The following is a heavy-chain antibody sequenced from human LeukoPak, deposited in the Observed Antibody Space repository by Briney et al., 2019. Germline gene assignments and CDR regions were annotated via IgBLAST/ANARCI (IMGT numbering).Heavy chain of an antibody. Sequence: GGSLRLSCAASGFTVSSNYMSWVRQAPGKGLEWVSVIYSGGSTYYADSVKGRFTISRDNSKNTLYLQMNSLRAEDTAVYYCAKDSGSYYIGYFDYWGQGALVTVSS. CDR1: GFTVSSNY. V-gene: IGHV3-66*01. D-gene: IGHD3-10*01. J-gene: IGHJ4*02. CDR2: IYSGGST. CDR3: AKDSGSYYIGYFDY.